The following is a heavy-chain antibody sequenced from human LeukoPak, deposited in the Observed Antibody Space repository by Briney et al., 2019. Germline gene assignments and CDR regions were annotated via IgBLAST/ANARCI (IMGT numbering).Heavy chain of an antibody. V-gene: IGHV1-69*01. J-gene: IGHJ4*02. CDR1: GGTFSKYT. CDR2: ITPLFGTA. D-gene: IGHD2-21*02. CDR3: ARGWLGETTVVTPYNY. Sequence: SVKVSCKASGGTFSKYTISWVRQRPGQGLEWMGGITPLFGTANYAQKFQGRVTITADESASTAYMELSSLRSEDTAVYYCARGWLGETTVVTPYNYWGQGTLVTVSS.